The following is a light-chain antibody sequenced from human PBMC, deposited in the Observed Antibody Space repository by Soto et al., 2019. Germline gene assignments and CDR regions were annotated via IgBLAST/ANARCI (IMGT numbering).Light chain of an antibody. CDR2: GTS. J-gene: IGKJ4*01. CDR3: QQAYSFPLT. Sequence: DIQMIQSPSSVYASVGDRVTVACRSSQAIAGWLAWYQQKPGKAPRLLIYGTSTLQSGVPSRFSGSGYGTASTLTINSLQPEDFATYYCQQAYSFPLTLGGGATV. V-gene: IGKV1D-12*01. CDR1: QAIAGW.